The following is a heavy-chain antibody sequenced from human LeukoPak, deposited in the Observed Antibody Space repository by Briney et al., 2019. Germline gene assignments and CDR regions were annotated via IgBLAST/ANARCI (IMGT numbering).Heavy chain of an antibody. CDR3: VRLFRNWSGGGVDQ. CDR1: GYSFTTYW. D-gene: IGHD1-1*01. V-gene: IGHV5-51*01. J-gene: IGHJ4*02. CDR2: IHPGDFDT. Sequence: GESLKISCKGSGYSFTTYWIGWVRQMPGKGLEWMGMIHPGDFDTKYSPSSQGQVSISADTSISTAYLQWSSLQASDTAMYYCVRLFRNWSGGGVDQWGQGTLVTVSS.